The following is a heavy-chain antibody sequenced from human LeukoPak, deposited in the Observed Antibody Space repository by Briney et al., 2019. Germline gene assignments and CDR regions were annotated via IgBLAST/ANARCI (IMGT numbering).Heavy chain of an antibody. J-gene: IGHJ4*02. V-gene: IGHV4-34*01. CDR3: ARGVYYDILTGYPVMGYFDY. CDR2: INHSGST. Sequence: SETLSLTCAVYGGSFSGYYWSWIRQPPGKGLEWIGEINHSGSTNYNPSLKSRVTISVDTSKNQFSLKLSSVTAADTAVYYCARGVYYDILTGYPVMGYFDYWGQGTLVTVSS. D-gene: IGHD3-9*01. CDR1: GGSFSGYY.